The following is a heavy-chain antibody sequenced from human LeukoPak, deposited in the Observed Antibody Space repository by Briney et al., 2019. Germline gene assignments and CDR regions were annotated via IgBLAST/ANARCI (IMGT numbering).Heavy chain of an antibody. CDR3: ARSDQLKWFGDPRRPYYYGMDV. Sequence: GESLKISCKGSGYSFPNYWIGWVRQMPGKGLEWLGILYPGDSDTRYSPSFQGQVTISADKSISTAYLQWSSLKASDTAIYYCARSDQLKWFGDPRRPYYYGMDVWGQGTTVTVSS. CDR1: GYSFPNYW. CDR2: LYPGDSDT. D-gene: IGHD3-10*01. V-gene: IGHV5-51*01. J-gene: IGHJ6*02.